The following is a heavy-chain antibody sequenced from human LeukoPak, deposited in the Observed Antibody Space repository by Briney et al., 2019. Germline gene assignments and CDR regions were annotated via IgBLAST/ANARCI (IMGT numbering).Heavy chain of an antibody. V-gene: IGHV1-46*01. D-gene: IGHD6-19*01. CDR3: ARGGVVSRGQWLCADY. CDR1: GYTPSTYY. J-gene: IGHJ4*02. CDR2: LNPSGDQR. Sequence: ASVKVSCKTSGYTPSTYYMHWVRPAPGQGLEWMGILNPSGDQRIYAQKFQDRVTMTWDTSTSTVYMELNSLTSDDTAVYYCARGGVVSRGQWLCADYWGQGALVTVSS.